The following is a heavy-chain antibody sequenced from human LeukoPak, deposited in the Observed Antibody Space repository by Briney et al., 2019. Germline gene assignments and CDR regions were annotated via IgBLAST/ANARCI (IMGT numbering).Heavy chain of an antibody. V-gene: IGHV1-3*01. J-gene: IGHJ4*02. CDR1: GYTFTSFA. D-gene: IGHD1-1*01. CDR3: ARGTWNDVRGGDY. CDR2: INAGNGNT. Sequence: GASVKVSCTASGYTFTSFAIHWVRQAPGQRLEWMGWINAGNGNTKYSQKFQGRVTITTDTSTRTAYMELRSLRSDDTAVYYCARGTWNDVRGGDYWGQGTLVTVSS.